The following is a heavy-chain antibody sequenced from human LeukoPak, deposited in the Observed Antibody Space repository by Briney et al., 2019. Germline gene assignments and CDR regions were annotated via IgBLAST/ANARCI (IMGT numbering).Heavy chain of an antibody. CDR3: ASSGYSGYDMGYYYGMDV. Sequence: SETLSLTCTVSGGSISSYYWSWIRQPPGKGLEWIGYIYYSGSTNYNPSLKSRVTISVDMSKNQFSLKLSSVTAADTAVYYCASSGYSGYDMGYYYGMDVWGQGTTVTVSS. CDR2: IYYSGST. V-gene: IGHV4-59*01. D-gene: IGHD5-12*01. J-gene: IGHJ6*02. CDR1: GGSISSYY.